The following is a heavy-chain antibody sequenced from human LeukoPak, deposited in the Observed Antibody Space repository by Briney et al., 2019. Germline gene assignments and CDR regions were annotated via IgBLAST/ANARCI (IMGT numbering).Heavy chain of an antibody. V-gene: IGHV3-7*01. Sequence: GGSLRLSCAASGFTFGIYWMNWVRQAPGKGLERVANIKEDGSEKNYVDSVKGRFTISRDNAKNSLYLQMNSLRAEDTAVYYCARGEHSSFDYWGQGTLVTVSS. J-gene: IGHJ4*02. CDR3: ARGEHSSFDY. D-gene: IGHD6-6*01. CDR1: GFTFGIYW. CDR2: IKEDGSEK.